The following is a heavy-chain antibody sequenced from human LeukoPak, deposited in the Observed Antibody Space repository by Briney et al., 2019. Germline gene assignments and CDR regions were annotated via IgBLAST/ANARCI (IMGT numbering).Heavy chain of an antibody. V-gene: IGHV4-39*01. J-gene: IGHJ4*02. CDR1: GDSISPSSYF. CDR3: ARRQYYDGVDY. D-gene: IGHD3-22*01. CDR2: IFYSGRA. Sequence: SETLSLTCTVSGDSISPSSYFWAWLRPSPGKGLEWIGNIFYSGRAYYNPSLESRVTMAIDTSKHQFSLNLNSVTATDTAVYYCARRQYYDGVDYWGQGTLVTVSS.